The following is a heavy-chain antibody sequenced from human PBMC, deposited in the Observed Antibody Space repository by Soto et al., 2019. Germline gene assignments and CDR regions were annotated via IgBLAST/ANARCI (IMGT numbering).Heavy chain of an antibody. Sequence: QVQLVQSGAEVKKPGSSVKVSCKASGGTFSSYAISWVRQAPGQGLEWMGGIIPIFGTANYAQKFQGRVTITADKSTSKAYMELSSLRSEDTAVYYCARERGDYYDSSGYPTDYWGQGTLVTVSS. D-gene: IGHD3-22*01. CDR2: IIPIFGTA. CDR3: ARERGDYYDSSGYPTDY. CDR1: GGTFSSYA. J-gene: IGHJ4*02. V-gene: IGHV1-69*06.